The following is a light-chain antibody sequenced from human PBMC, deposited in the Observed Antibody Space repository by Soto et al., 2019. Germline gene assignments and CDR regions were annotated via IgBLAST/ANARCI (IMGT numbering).Light chain of an antibody. V-gene: IGKV3-15*01. CDR1: QSVTSN. J-gene: IGKJ1*01. Sequence: EIVMTQSPGTLSVSPWESASLSCRAGQSVTSNLAWYQQRPGQAPRLLIYGASTRATGVPARFSGSGSGTEFTLTITSLQSEDFAIYYCLQYDNWPPWTFGQGTKVDIK. CDR3: LQYDNWPPWT. CDR2: GAS.